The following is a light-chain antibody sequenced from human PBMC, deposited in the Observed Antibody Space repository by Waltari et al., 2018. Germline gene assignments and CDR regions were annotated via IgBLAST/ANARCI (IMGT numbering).Light chain of an antibody. Sequence: QSALTQPASVSGSPGQSITISCTGTSSDIGIYNFVSWYQQHPDNAPKLVIYGVSNRPSGVSNRGSGSKSGNTASLTISGLQAEDEADYYCSSYTSTSSPWVFGGGTKLTVL. CDR1: SSDIGIYNF. CDR3: SSYTSTSSPWV. CDR2: GVS. J-gene: IGLJ3*02. V-gene: IGLV2-14*03.